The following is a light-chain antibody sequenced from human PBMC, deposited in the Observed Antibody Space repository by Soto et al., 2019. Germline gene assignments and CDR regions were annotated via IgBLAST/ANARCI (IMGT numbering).Light chain of an antibody. CDR2: AAS. V-gene: IGKV1-5*01. CDR3: HSRA. Sequence: DIQMTQSPSTLSASVGDTVTFTCRASQSVSGWLAWYQQKPGEAPKLLIYAASSLQSGVPSRFSGSGSETEFTLTISRLQPDDFATYFCHSRAFGQGTRLEIK. CDR1: QSVSGW. J-gene: IGKJ5*01.